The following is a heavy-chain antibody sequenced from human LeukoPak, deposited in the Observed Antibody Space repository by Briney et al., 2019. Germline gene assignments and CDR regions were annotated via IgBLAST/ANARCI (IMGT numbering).Heavy chain of an antibody. CDR2: ISGSGGST. CDR3: AKESSYYGSGSYYY. Sequence: GGSLRLSCAASGFTFNSYAMSWVCQAPGKGLEWVSTISGSGGSTFYADSMKGRFTISRDSSRRTVYMQMNSLRAEDTAIYYCAKESSYYGSGSYYYWGQGTLVTVSS. CDR1: GFTFNSYA. D-gene: IGHD3-10*01. V-gene: IGHV3-23*01. J-gene: IGHJ4*02.